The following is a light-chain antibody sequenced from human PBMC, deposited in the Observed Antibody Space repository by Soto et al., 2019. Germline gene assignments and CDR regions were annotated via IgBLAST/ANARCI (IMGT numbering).Light chain of an antibody. CDR1: QRVSSSY. Sequence: EIVLTQSPGTLSLSPGERATISCRASQRVSSSYLAWYQHKPGQAPRFLIYGASSRATGIPDRFSGSGSGTDFTLTISRLEPEDFAVYYCQQYGSSPHTFGQGTKLEIK. CDR2: GAS. CDR3: QQYGSSPHT. J-gene: IGKJ2*01. V-gene: IGKV3-20*01.